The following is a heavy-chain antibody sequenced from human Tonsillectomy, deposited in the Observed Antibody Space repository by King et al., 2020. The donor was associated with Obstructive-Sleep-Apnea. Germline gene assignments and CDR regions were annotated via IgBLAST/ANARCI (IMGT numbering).Heavy chain of an antibody. D-gene: IGHD2-21*02. J-gene: IGHJ4*02. CDR2: IGPYNSKT. V-gene: IGHV1-18*04. CDR1: GYTFASYG. Sequence: QLVQSGAEVKKPGASVKVSCKTSGYTFASYGISWVRQAPGQGFEWMGWIGPYNSKTYYAQKLQGRVTMTTDTSASTAYMELRGLRSGDTAGYYCVRDEREVTGHLDYWGQGTLVTVSS. CDR3: VRDEREVTGHLDY.